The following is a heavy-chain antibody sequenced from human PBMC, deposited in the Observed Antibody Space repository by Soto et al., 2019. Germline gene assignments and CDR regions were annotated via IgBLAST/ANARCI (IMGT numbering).Heavy chain of an antibody. CDR2: ISGSGGST. CDR1: GFTFSSYA. D-gene: IGHD3-9*01. Sequence: GGSLRLSCAASGFTFSSYAMSWVRQAPGKGLEWVSAISGSGGSTYYADSVKGRFTISRDNSKNTLYLQMNSLRAEDTAVYYCAKDFLLLRYSPHDYWGQGTQVNVSS. J-gene: IGHJ4*02. V-gene: IGHV3-23*01. CDR3: AKDFLLLRYSPHDY.